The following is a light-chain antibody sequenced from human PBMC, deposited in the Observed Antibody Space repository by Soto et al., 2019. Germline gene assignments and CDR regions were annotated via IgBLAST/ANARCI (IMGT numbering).Light chain of an antibody. J-gene: IGLJ1*01. CDR2: ADS. V-gene: IGLV1-44*01. Sequence: QSVLTQPPSASGTPGQSVTISCSGDISNIGTNSVHWYQHLPGTAPKLVIYADSQRPSGVPDRFSGSKSGTSASLAISGLQSEDDADYLCAAWDDNLNGPLFGTGTKVTVL. CDR3: AAWDDNLNGPL. CDR1: ISNIGTNS.